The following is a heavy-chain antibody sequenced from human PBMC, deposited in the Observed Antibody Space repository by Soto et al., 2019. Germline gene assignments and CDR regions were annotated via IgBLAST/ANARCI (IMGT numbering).Heavy chain of an antibody. V-gene: IGHV4-31*03. CDR2: IYYSGST. CDR3: ARARNHYVWGSYRPLGYFDY. D-gene: IGHD3-16*02. Sequence: SETLSLTCTVSGGSISSGGYYWSWIRQHPGKGLEWIGYIYYSGSTYYNPSLKSRVTKSEDTSKNKFSLKLSSVTAADTAVYYCARARNHYVWGSYRPLGYFDYWGQGTLVTVSS. CDR1: GGSISSGGYY. J-gene: IGHJ4*02.